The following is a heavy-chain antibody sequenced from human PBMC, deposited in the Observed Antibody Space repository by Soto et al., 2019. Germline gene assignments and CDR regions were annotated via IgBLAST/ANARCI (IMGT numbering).Heavy chain of an antibody. V-gene: IGHV3-23*01. CDR1: GFTFSSYA. Sequence: EVQVLESGGGLVQPGGSLRLSCAASGFTFSSYAMSWVRQAPGKGLEWVSAISGNGDHTYYADSVKGRFTISRDNSKNTLYLQMNSLRAEDTAVYYCAKMLRQSAYYYGMDVWGQGTTVTVSS. CDR3: AKMLRQSAYYYGMDV. J-gene: IGHJ6*02. D-gene: IGHD3-10*02. CDR2: ISGNGDHT.